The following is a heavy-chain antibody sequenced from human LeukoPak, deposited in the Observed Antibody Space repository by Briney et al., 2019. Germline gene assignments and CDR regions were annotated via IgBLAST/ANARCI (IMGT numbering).Heavy chain of an antibody. CDR3: ARLRIKQLGWD. CDR2: INHSGST. CDR1: GGSFSGYY. V-gene: IGHV4-34*01. J-gene: IGHJ4*02. D-gene: IGHD6-6*01. Sequence: SETLSLTCAVYGGSFSGYYWSWIRQPPGKGLEWIGEINHSGSTYYNPSLKSRVTISVDTSKNQFSLKLSSVTAADTAVYYCARLRIKQLGWDWGQGTLVTVSS.